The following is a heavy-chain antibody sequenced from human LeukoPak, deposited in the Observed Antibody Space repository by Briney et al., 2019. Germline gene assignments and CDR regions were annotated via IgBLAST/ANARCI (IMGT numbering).Heavy chain of an antibody. CDR2: INHSGST. V-gene: IGHV4-34*01. CDR1: GGSFSGYY. CDR3: ARLRFIGYNYVDWFDH. Sequence: SETLSLTCAVYGGSFSGYYWSWIRQPPGKGLEWIGEINHSGSTNYNPSLKSRVTISVDTSKNQFSLKLSSVTAADTAVYYCARLRFIGYNYVDWFDHWGQGTLVTVSS. D-gene: IGHD5-24*01. J-gene: IGHJ5*02.